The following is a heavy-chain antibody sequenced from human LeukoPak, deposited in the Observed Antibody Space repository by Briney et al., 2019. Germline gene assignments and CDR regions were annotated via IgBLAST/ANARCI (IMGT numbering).Heavy chain of an antibody. Sequence: GESLKISCKGSGYSFTSYWIGWVRQMPGKGLEWMGIIYPGGADTRYSPSFQGQVTISADKSISTAYLQWSSLKASDTAMYYCARRSRRYDILTGYQAPGAFDIWGQGTMVTVSS. CDR1: GYSFTSYW. CDR3: ARRSRRYDILTGYQAPGAFDI. V-gene: IGHV5-51*01. CDR2: IYPGGADT. D-gene: IGHD3-9*01. J-gene: IGHJ3*02.